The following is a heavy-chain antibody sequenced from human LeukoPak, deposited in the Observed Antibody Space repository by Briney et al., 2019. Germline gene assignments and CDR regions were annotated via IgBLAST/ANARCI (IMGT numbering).Heavy chain of an antibody. J-gene: IGHJ4*02. V-gene: IGHV3-21*01. Sequence: GGSLRLSCAASGFTFSSYSMNWVRQAPGKGLEWVSSISSSSSYIYYADSVKGRFTISRDNAKNSLYLQMNSLRAEDTAVCYCARDSTVYYDSSGRAIDYWGQGTLVTVSS. CDR2: ISSSSSYI. CDR1: GFTFSSYS. CDR3: ARDSTVYYDSSGRAIDY. D-gene: IGHD3-22*01.